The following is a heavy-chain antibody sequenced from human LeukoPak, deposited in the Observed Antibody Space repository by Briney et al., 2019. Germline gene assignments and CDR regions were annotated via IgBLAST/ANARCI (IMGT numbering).Heavy chain of an antibody. CDR2: IKSKTDGGTT. CDR1: GFTFSNAC. V-gene: IGHV3-15*01. Sequence: GGSLRLTCAASGFTFSNACMSWVRQAPGKGLEWVCRIKSKTDGGTTDYAAPVKGRFTISRDDSKNTLYLKINRMKTEETAVYYCNVMSGNRLDFDCWGQGTLVTVSS. CDR3: NVMSGNRLDFDC. D-gene: IGHD1-26*01. J-gene: IGHJ4*02.